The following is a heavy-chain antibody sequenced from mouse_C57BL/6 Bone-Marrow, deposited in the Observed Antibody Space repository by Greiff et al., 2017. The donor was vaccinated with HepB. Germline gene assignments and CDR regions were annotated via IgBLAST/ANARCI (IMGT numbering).Heavy chain of an antibody. Sequence: EVQGVESGGGLVKPGGSLKLSCAASGFTFSSYAMSWVRQTPEKRLEWVATISDGGGYTYYPDNVKGRFTISRDNAKNNLYLQMSDLKCEDTAMYYCAGEDEGKYSHYDMDDWGQGTSVTVSS. D-gene: IGHD1-3*01. CDR2: ISDGGGYT. J-gene: IGHJ4*01. V-gene: IGHV5-4*01. CDR3: AGEDEGKYSHYDMDD. CDR1: GFTFSSYA.